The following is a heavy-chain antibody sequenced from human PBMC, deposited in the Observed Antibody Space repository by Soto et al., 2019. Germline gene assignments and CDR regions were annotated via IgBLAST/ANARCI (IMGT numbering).Heavy chain of an antibody. CDR2: ISIGGSET. CDR1: GLTFSSSW. Sequence: GGSLRLSCEASGLTFSSSWMHWVRQAPGKGLVWVSRISIGGSETYYADSVKGRFTISRDNARNTLYLQMDSLRAEDTAVYFCVRGYTRYGNFHYWGPATLLTVSS. CDR3: VRGYTRYGNFHY. D-gene: IGHD5-12*01. V-gene: IGHV3-74*01. J-gene: IGHJ4*02.